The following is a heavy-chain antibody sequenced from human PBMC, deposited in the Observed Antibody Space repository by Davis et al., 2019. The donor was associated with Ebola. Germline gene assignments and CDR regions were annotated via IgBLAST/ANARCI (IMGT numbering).Heavy chain of an antibody. D-gene: IGHD6-19*01. CDR2: IYYSGST. V-gene: IGHV4-39*02. J-gene: IGHJ4*02. Sequence: SETLSLTCTVSGGSISSSSYYWGWIRQPPGKGPEWIGSIYYSGSTYYNPSLKSRVTISVDTSKNQFSLKLSSVTAADTAVYYCARDRYIAVAFHDYWGQGTLVTVSS. CDR3: ARDRYIAVAFHDY. CDR1: GGSISSSSYY.